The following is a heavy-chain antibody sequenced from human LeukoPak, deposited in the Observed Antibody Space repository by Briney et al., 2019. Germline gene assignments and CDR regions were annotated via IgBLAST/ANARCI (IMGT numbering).Heavy chain of an antibody. CDR1: GFTVSGNY. Sequence: GGSLRLSCAASGFTVSGNYMSWVRQAPGKGLEWISLIYTDGATYYADSVKGRFTISRDNSKNTLFLQMSSLRAEDTAVYWCARGPNLDSRGQGTLVTVSS. CDR3: ARGPNLDS. V-gene: IGHV3-53*01. CDR2: IYTDGAT. J-gene: IGHJ4*02.